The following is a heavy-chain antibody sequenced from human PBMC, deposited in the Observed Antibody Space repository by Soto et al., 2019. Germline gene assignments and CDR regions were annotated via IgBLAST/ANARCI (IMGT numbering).Heavy chain of an antibody. CDR1: GFTFSDHC. CDR3: PTDAGPENSRNLLAP. Sequence: PWRSMILPWGAAGFTFSDHCSSCVSQYPGKGLEWVANIKQDGSEKYYVDSVKGRFTISRDNAKNSLYLQMNSLRAEDTAVYYFPTDAGPENSRNLLAPWGQGTLDTVFS. CDR2: IKQDGSEK. V-gene: IGHV3-7*05. J-gene: IGHJ5*02. D-gene: IGHD5-18*01.